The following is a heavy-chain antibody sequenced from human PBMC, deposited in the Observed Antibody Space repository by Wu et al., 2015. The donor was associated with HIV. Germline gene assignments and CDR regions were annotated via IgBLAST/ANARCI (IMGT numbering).Heavy chain of an antibody. Sequence: QVQLVQSGAEVKKPGSSVKVSCKASGGTFSSYAISWVRQAPGQGLEWMGGIIPIFGTANYAQKFQGRVTITADESTSTAYMELSSLRSEDTAVYYCARGEYCSSTSCYINFSWFDPWGQGTLVTVSS. CDR1: GGTFSSYA. V-gene: IGHV1-69*12. CDR2: IIPIFGTA. CDR3: ARGEYCSSTSCYINFSWFDP. J-gene: IGHJ5*02. D-gene: IGHD2-2*02.